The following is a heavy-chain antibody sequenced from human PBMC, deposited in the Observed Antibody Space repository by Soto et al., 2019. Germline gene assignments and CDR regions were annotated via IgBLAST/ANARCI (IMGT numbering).Heavy chain of an antibody. D-gene: IGHD3-3*01. CDR2: IIPIFGTA. J-gene: IGHJ6*02. CDR1: GGTFSSYA. Sequence: QVQLVQSGAEVKKPGSSVKVSCKASGGTFSSYAISWVRQAPGQGLEWMGGIIPIFGTANYAQKFQGRVTITADESTSTAYMELSSLRSEDTAVYYCARDMESITISMGYYYYGMDVWGQGTTVTVSS. V-gene: IGHV1-69*01. CDR3: ARDMESITISMGYYYYGMDV.